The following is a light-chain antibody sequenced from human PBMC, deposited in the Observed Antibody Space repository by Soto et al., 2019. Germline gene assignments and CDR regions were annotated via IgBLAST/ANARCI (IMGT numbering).Light chain of an antibody. V-gene: IGLV2-8*01. CDR2: EVS. Sequence: QSALTQPPSASGSPGQSVTISCTGTSSDFGGYNYVSWYQQHPGKAPKLMIYEVSKRPSGVPDRFSGSKSGNTASLTVSGLQAEDEADCYCSSYAGSNNSYVFGTGTKVTVL. CDR3: SSYAGSNNSYV. CDR1: SSDFGGYNY. J-gene: IGLJ1*01.